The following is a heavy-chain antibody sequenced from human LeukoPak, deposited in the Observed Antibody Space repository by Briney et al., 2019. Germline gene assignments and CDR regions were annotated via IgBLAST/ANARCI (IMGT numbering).Heavy chain of an antibody. J-gene: IGHJ4*02. V-gene: IGHV4-38-2*02. CDR1: GYSISSGFY. D-gene: IGHD6-13*01. CDR3: ARVFGLAAAGGDY. CDR2: IYHSGNT. Sequence: PSETLSLTCTVSGYSISSGFYWGWIRQPPGKGLEWIGSIYHSGNTYYNPSLKRRVTILLDTSKNQFSLNLNSVTAADTAVYYCARVFGLAAAGGDYWGQGTLVTVSS.